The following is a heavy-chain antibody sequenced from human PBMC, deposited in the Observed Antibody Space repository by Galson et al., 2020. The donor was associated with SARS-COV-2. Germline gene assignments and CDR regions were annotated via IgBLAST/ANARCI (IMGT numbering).Heavy chain of an antibody. CDR1: LTELS. CDR2: FDPEDGET. J-gene: IGHJ5*02. CDR3: ATTSPFDALYDILTGGWFDP. V-gene: IGHV1-24*01. Sequence: LTELSMHWVRQAPGKGLEWMGGFDPEDGETIYAQKFQGRVTMTEDTSTDTAYMELSSLRSEDTAVYYCATTSPFDALYDILTGGWFDPWGQGTLVTVSS. D-gene: IGHD3-9*01.